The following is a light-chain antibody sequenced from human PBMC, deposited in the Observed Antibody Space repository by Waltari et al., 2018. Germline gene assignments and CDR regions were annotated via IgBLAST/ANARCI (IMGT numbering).Light chain of an antibody. Sequence: DIVMTQSPDSLAVPLGVRATINCKSSQSVLYSSNNKNYLALYQQKPGQPPKLLIYWASSREYRVFDRLGRRGSGSDFTLTIIRLQADEVAVYYCQQHYSTPAITVVGGTKVEIK. J-gene: IGKJ4*01. CDR3: QQHYSTPAIT. CDR1: QSVLYSSNNKNY. V-gene: IGKV4-1*01. CDR2: WAS.